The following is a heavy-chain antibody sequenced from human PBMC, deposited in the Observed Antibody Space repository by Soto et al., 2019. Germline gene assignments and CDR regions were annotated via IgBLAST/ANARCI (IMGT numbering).Heavy chain of an antibody. CDR1: GYSFTSYW. CDR3: ARHHGSPGSYFGMDV. D-gene: IGHD6-13*01. Sequence: GESLKISCKGSGYSFTSYWINWVRQMPGKGLEWMGIIYPGDSDTRYSPSFQGQVTISADESISTAYLQWRSLKASDTAMYYCARHHGSPGSYFGMDVWGQGTTVTVSS. CDR2: IYPGDSDT. J-gene: IGHJ6*02. V-gene: IGHV5-51*01.